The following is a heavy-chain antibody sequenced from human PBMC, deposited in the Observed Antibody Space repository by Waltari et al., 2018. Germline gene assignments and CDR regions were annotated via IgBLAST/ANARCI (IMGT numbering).Heavy chain of an antibody. Sequence: QLQLQESGTGLVKPSETLCLTCTVSGGSISSGSSYWGWIRQPPGKGLESIGYISYSGTTYYNLSLKSRVTMSVDTSRDQYSLSLRSVAAADTAVYYCARYYGNGEGWLDPWGQGTLVTVSS. J-gene: IGHJ5*02. V-gene: IGHV4-39*07. CDR2: ISYSGTT. D-gene: IGHD3-3*01. CDR1: GGSISSGSSY. CDR3: ARYYGNGEGWLDP.